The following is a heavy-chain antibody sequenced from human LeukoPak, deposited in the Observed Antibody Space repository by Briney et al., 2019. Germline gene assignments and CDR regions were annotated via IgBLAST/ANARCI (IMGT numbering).Heavy chain of an antibody. Sequence: ASVKVSCKASGGTFSSYAISWVRQAPGQGLEWMGGIIPIFGTANYAQKFQGRVTITADESTSTAYTELSSLRSEDTAVYYCARASPLTGDRYYYGMDVWGQGTTVTVSS. CDR2: IIPIFGTA. J-gene: IGHJ6*02. CDR3: ARASPLTGDRYYYGMDV. CDR1: GGTFSSYA. D-gene: IGHD7-27*01. V-gene: IGHV1-69*13.